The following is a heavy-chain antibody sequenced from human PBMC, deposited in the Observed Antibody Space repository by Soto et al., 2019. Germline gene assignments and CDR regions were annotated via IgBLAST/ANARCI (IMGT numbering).Heavy chain of an antibody. J-gene: IGHJ6*03. Sequence: QVQLVQSGAEVKKPGSSVKVSCKASGATFSNHTISWVRQAPGQGLEWMGRIIPILGVANYAQKFQGRVTITANKSTTTAYMELSSLRSADTAVYYCARVAEMGTVTEGYDYYLDVWGKGTTVTVSS. CDR1: GATFSNHT. D-gene: IGHD4-17*01. CDR3: ARVAEMGTVTEGYDYYLDV. V-gene: IGHV1-69*04. CDR2: IIPILGVA.